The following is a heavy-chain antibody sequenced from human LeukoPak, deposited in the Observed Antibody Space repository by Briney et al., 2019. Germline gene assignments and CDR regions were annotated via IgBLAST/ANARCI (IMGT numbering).Heavy chain of an antibody. CDR1: GYTLTGYY. V-gene: IGHV1-2*02. J-gene: IGHJ4*02. D-gene: IGHD4/OR15-4a*01. CDR2: INPNSGGT. Sequence: ASVKVSCKASGYTLTGYYMHWVRQAPGQGLEWMGWINPNSGGTNYAQKFQGRVTMTRDTSISTAYMELSRLRSDDTAVYYCARDQAGSNAVDYWGQGTLVTVSS. CDR3: ARDQAGSNAVDY.